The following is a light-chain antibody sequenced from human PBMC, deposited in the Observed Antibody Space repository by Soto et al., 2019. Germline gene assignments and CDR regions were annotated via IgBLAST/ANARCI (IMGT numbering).Light chain of an antibody. J-gene: IGKJ1*01. V-gene: IGKV1-16*01. CDR1: QGISTY. CDR3: QQYNSYLWT. CDR2: AAS. Sequence: DIQMTQSPSSLSASVGDRVTITCRASQGISTYLNWYQQKPGKAPKLLIYAASSLQSGVPSRFSGSGSGTGFTLTISSLQPDDFATYYCQQYNSYLWTFGQGTKVDIK.